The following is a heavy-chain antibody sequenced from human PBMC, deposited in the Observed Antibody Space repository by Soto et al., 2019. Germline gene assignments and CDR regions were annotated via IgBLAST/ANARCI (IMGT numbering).Heavy chain of an antibody. CDR2: INHSGST. D-gene: IGHD3-16*02. CDR1: GGSFSGYY. CDR3: ARGGLYDYIWGSYRSAVYLDY. Sequence: SETLSLTCAVYGGSFSGYYWSWIRQPPGKGLEWIGEINHSGSTNYNPSLKSRVTISVDTSKNQFSLKLSSVTAADTAVYYCARGGLYDYIWGSYRSAVYLDYWGQGTLVTVSS. J-gene: IGHJ4*02. V-gene: IGHV4-34*01.